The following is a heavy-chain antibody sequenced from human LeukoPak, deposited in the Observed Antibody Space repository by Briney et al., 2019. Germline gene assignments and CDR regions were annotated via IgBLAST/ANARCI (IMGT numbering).Heavy chain of an antibody. CDR2: INPSGGST. D-gene: IGHD3-10*01. CDR1: GYTFTSYY. J-gene: IGHJ5*02. Sequence: ASVKVSCKASGYTFTSYYMHWVRQAPGQGLEWMGIINPSGGSTSYAQKFQGRVTMTRDTSTSTVYMELSSLRSEDTAVYYWARGGYYYGSGSYYNLNWFDPWGQGTLVTVSS. V-gene: IGHV1-46*01. CDR3: ARGGYYYGSGSYYNLNWFDP.